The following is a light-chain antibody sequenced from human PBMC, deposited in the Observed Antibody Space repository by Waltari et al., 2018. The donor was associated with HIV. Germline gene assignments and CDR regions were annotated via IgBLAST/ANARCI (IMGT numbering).Light chain of an antibody. Sequence: EIVLTQSPAILSLSPGERATPPCRASYSVSNYLAWYQQEPGQAPRLLIYDASDRATGIPARFSGSGSGTHFTLTISSLEPEDFAVYYCQERSNWPQNTFGQGTKLEIK. J-gene: IGKJ2*01. CDR1: YSVSNY. V-gene: IGKV3-11*01. CDR2: DAS. CDR3: QERSNWPQNT.